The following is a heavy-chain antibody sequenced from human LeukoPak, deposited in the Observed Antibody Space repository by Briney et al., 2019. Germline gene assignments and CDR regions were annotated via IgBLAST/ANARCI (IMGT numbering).Heavy chain of an antibody. CDR1: GFTFDDYA. V-gene: IGHV3-9*01. Sequence: PGGSLRLSCAASGFTFDDYAMHWVRQAPGKGLEWVSGISWNSGSIGYADSVKGRFTISRDNAKNTLYLQMNSLRAEDTALYYCAKDRGIEYSSCWFGYWGQGTLVTVSS. J-gene: IGHJ5*01. CDR3: AKDRGIEYSSCWFGY. CDR2: ISWNSGSI. D-gene: IGHD6-6*01.